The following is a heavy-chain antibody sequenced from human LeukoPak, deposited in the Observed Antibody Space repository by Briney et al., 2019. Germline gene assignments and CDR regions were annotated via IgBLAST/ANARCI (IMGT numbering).Heavy chain of an antibody. CDR3: AKWGDYDILTGYYDPDY. Sequence: GGSLRLSCAASGFTVTNYAMYWVRQAPGKALEWVSAINGRDDSTYYADSVKGRFTISRDTSKNTLFLQMNSLRAEDTAVYYCAKWGDYDILTGYYDPDYWGQGTLVTVSS. J-gene: IGHJ4*02. V-gene: IGHV3-23*01. D-gene: IGHD3-9*01. CDR1: GFTVTNYA. CDR2: INGRDDST.